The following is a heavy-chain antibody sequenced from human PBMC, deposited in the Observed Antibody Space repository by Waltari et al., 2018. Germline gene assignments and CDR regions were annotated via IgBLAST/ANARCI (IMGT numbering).Heavy chain of an antibody. CDR2: TPPDGTTT. Sequence: QVQLVEYGGGVVQPGRSMRLSCAASGFTYSNKDIHWVRQAPSKGLEWLAHTPPDGTTTYYADPVKGRFSISRDNSRNTVYLQLNSLRAEDTALYHCVRGPTHGAFDIWGHGTMVTVSS. CDR1: GFTYSNKD. J-gene: IGHJ3*02. CDR3: VRGPTHGAFDI. V-gene: IGHV3-30*04.